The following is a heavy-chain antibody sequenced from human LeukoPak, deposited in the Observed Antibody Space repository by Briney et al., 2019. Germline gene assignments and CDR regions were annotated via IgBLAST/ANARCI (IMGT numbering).Heavy chain of an antibody. Sequence: SETLSLTCAVSGGSINSGAYSWTWIRQPPGKGLEWIGYIYHSGSTYYTPSLKTRVTISLDRSKNQFSLKLNSVTAADTAVYYCARGDTMVRGVIKVNYYYYGMDVWGQGTTVTVSS. J-gene: IGHJ6*02. V-gene: IGHV4-30-2*01. CDR2: IYHSGST. CDR3: ARGDTMVRGVIKVNYYYYGMDV. D-gene: IGHD3-10*01. CDR1: GGSINSGAYS.